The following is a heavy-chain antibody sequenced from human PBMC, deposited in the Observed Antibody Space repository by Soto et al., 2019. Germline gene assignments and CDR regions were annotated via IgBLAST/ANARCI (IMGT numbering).Heavy chain of an antibody. CDR1: GGSFSGYY. CDR2: INHSGST. Sequence: TSETLSLTCAVYGGSFSGYYWSWIRQPPGKGLEWIGEINHSGSTNYNPSLKSRVTISVDTSKNQFSLKLSSVTAADTAVYYCARALFYGSGLRVRYFDYWGQGTLVTVSS. J-gene: IGHJ4*02. CDR3: ARALFYGSGLRVRYFDY. D-gene: IGHD3-10*01. V-gene: IGHV4-34*01.